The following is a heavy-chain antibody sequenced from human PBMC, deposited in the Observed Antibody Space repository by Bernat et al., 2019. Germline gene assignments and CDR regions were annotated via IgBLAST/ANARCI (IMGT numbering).Heavy chain of an antibody. V-gene: IGHV3-30*18. J-gene: IGHJ4*02. D-gene: IGHD2-15*01. CDR1: GFSFTIHG. Sequence: QVQLVESGGGVVQPGRSLRLSCAASGFSFTIHGMHWVRQAPGKGLEWVAVISYDGSNKYYADTVRGRFTISRDNSKKTLYLRMNSLRAGDTAVYYCAKVRDCSGSSCSNVIDYWGQGTLVTVSS. CDR3: AKVRDCSGSSCSNVIDY. CDR2: ISYDGSNK.